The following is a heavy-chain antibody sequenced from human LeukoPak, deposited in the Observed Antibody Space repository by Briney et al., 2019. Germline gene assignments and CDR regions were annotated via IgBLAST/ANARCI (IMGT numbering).Heavy chain of an antibody. J-gene: IGHJ6*03. D-gene: IGHD3-3*01. V-gene: IGHV1-46*01. CDR1: GYTFTSYY. CDR3: ARDLRRYDFWSGYYNRKDYYYMDV. CDR2: INPSGGST. Sequence: GASVKVSCKASGYTFTSYYMHWVRQAPGQGLEWMGIINPSGGSTSYAQKFQGRVTMTRDMSTSTVYMELSSLRSEDTAVYYRARDLRRYDFWSGYYNRKDYYYMDVWGKGTTVTVSS.